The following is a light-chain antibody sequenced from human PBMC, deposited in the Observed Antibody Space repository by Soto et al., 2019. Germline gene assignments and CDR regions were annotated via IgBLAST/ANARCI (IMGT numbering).Light chain of an antibody. CDR1: QNINNY. CDR3: QQRET. CDR2: DAS. V-gene: IGKV1-39*01. Sequence: DVQVTQSPSSQSASVGDRVTITCRASQNINNYLNWYQQKPGKAPKLLIYDASSLQSGVPARFSGSGSGTDFTLTISSLQPEDFATYYCQQRETFGQGTKVEIK. J-gene: IGKJ1*01.